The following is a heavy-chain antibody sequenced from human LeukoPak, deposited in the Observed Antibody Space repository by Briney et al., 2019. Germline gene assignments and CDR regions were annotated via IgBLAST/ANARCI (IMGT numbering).Heavy chain of an antibody. Sequence: GESLKISCKGSGYSFSHYWIGWVRQMPGKGLEWMGIIYPGDSDTRYSPSFQGQVTISADKSISTAYLQWSSLKASDTSMCYCARRSYYGSGSYSDAFDIWGQGTMVTVSS. D-gene: IGHD3-10*01. J-gene: IGHJ3*02. V-gene: IGHV5-51*01. CDR2: IYPGDSDT. CDR1: GYSFSHYW. CDR3: ARRSYYGSGSYSDAFDI.